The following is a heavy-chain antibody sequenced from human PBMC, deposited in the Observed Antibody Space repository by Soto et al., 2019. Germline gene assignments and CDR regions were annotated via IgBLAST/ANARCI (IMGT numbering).Heavy chain of an antibody. CDR1: GFTFSSYA. Sequence: EVQLLESGGGLVQPRGSLRLSCAASGFTFSSYAMSWVRQAPGKGLEWVSAISGSGGSTYYADSVKGRFTISRDNSKNTLYLQMNSLRAEDTAVYYCATYYYGSGSYYHYWYFDLWGRGTLVTVSS. J-gene: IGHJ2*01. CDR2: ISGSGGST. D-gene: IGHD3-10*01. V-gene: IGHV3-23*01. CDR3: ATYYYGSGSYYHYWYFDL.